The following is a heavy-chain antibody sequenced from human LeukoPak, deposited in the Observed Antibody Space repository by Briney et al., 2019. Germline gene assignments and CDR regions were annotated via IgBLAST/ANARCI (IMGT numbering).Heavy chain of an antibody. CDR3: ARILGDQWPDRPLAY. CDR2: INPDSGGT. V-gene: IGHV1-2*02. CDR1: GYTFTDYY. Sequence: ASVKVSCKASGYTFTDYYMHWVRQAPGQGLEWMGWINPDSGGTNYPQKFQGRVTVTRDTSISTAYMELSRLTSDDTALYHCARILGDQWPDRPLAYWGQGTLVTVSS. D-gene: IGHD6-19*01. J-gene: IGHJ4*02.